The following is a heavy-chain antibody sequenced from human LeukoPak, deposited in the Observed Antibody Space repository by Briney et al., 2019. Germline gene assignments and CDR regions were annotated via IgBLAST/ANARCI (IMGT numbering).Heavy chain of an antibody. CDR3: VRADFWSGYYQFDY. Sequence: GASVKVSCKASGFTFTSYDINWVRQAAGQGLEWMGWMNPNNGNTGYAQKFQGRVTMTRDTTISTAYMELRSLRSEDTAVYYCVRADFWSGYYQFDYWGQGTLVTVSS. D-gene: IGHD3-3*01. CDR2: MNPNNGNT. V-gene: IGHV1-8*01. CDR1: GFTFTSYD. J-gene: IGHJ4*02.